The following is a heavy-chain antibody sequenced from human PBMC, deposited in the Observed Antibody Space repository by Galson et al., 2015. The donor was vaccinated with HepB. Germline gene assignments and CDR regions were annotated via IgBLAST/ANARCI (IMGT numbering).Heavy chain of an antibody. D-gene: IGHD6-19*01. Sequence: SLRLSCAASGFTFSSYSMNWVRQAPGKGLEWVSSISSSSSYIYYADSVKGRFTISRDNAKNSLYLQMSSLRAEDTAVYYCARDGRSSGWYVPKRRVNNWFDPWGQGTLVTVSS. J-gene: IGHJ5*02. CDR2: ISSSSSYI. CDR1: GFTFSSYS. V-gene: IGHV3-21*01. CDR3: ARDGRSSGWYVPKRRVNNWFDP.